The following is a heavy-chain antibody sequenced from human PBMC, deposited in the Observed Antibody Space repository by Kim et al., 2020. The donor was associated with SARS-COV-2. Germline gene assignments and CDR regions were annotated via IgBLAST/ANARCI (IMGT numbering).Heavy chain of an antibody. J-gene: IGHJ6*02. Sequence: GGSLRLSCAASGFTFSSYAMHWVRQAPGKGLEWVAVISYDGSNKYYADSVKGRFTISRDNSKNTLYLQMNSLRAEDTAVYYCARDLGWVPAALYYYGMDVWGQGTTVTVSS. D-gene: IGHD2-2*01. CDR1: GFTFSSYA. CDR3: ARDLGWVPAALYYYGMDV. CDR2: ISYDGSNK. V-gene: IGHV3-30*04.